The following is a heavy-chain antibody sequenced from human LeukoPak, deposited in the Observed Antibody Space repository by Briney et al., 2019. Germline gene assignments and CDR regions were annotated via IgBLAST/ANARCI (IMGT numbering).Heavy chain of an antibody. CDR1: GGSITSYD. Sequence: PSETLSLTCTVSGGSITSYDWSWIRQPAGKGLEWIGRIYTSGSTKYNPSLKSRVTISVDTSKNQFSLNLTSVTAADTAMYYCARHGRNSGAPNYWGQGTLVTVSS. CDR2: IYTSGST. CDR3: ARHGRNSGAPNY. J-gene: IGHJ4*02. D-gene: IGHD6-19*01. V-gene: IGHV4-4*07.